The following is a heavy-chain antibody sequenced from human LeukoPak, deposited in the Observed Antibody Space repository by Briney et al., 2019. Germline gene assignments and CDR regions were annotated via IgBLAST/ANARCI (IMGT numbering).Heavy chain of an antibody. CDR2: ISGSGGST. CDR3: AKDKDIIVVPAALDY. J-gene: IGHJ4*02. Sequence: PGGSLRLSCAASGFTFSSYAMSWVRQAPGKGLEWVSAISGSGGSTYYADSVKGRFTISRDNSKNTLYLQMNSLRAEDTAVYYCAKDKDIIVVPAALDYWGQGTLVTVSS. CDR1: GFTFSSYA. V-gene: IGHV3-23*01. D-gene: IGHD2-2*01.